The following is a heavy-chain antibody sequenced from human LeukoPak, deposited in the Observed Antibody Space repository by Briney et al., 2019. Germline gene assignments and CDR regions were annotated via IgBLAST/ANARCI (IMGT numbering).Heavy chain of an antibody. CDR3: ARDSGLSLDY. D-gene: IGHD3-10*01. J-gene: IGHJ4*02. Sequence: GGSLRLSCAASGFTFSSYAMHWVRQAPGKGLEWVAVISYDGSNKYYADSVKGRFTISRDNSKNTPYLQMNSLRAEDTAVYYCARDSGLSLDYWGQGTLVTVSS. V-gene: IGHV3-30*04. CDR2: ISYDGSNK. CDR1: GFTFSSYA.